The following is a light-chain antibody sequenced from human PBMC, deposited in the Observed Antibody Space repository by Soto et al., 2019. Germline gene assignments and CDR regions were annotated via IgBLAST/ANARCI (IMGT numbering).Light chain of an antibody. Sequence: QSVLTQPPSASGTPGQRVTISCSGSSSNIGSNTVNWYQQLPGTAPKLLIYSNNRRPSGVPDRFSGSKSGTSASLAISGLQSEDEADYCCAAWDDSLNGPVFGGGTKLTVL. J-gene: IGLJ2*01. CDR2: SNN. CDR1: SSNIGSNT. CDR3: AAWDDSLNGPV. V-gene: IGLV1-44*01.